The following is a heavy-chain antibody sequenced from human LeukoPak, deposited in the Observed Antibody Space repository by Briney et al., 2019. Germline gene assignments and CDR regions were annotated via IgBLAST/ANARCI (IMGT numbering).Heavy chain of an antibody. J-gene: IGHJ4*02. CDR3: ARAIGKSEGY. CDR2: IKQDGSEK. CDR1: GFTLSSYW. D-gene: IGHD4-23*01. V-gene: IGHV3-7*01. Sequence: PGGSLRLSCAASGFTLSSYWMSWVRQAPGKGLEWVANIKQDGSEKYYVDSVKGRCTISRDNAKNSVYLQMNSLRAEDTAVYYCARAIGKSEGYWGQGTLVTVSS.